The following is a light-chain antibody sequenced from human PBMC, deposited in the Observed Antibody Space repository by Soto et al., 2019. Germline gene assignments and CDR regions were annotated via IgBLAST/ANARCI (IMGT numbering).Light chain of an antibody. V-gene: IGKV1-5*03. CDR2: KAS. CDR1: QSISSW. CDR3: QHYDTCPLT. Sequence: DIQMTQSPSTLSASVGDRVTITCRATQSISSWLAWYQQKPGKAPKFLIHKASSLESGVPSRFSGSGSGTEFTLPISSLQPDDFATYYCQHYDTCPLTFGGGTKVELK. J-gene: IGKJ4*01.